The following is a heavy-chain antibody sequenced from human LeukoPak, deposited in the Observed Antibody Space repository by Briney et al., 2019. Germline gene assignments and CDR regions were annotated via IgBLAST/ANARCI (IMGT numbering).Heavy chain of an antibody. CDR3: ARGGQGTSFDY. CDR1: GGSISSYY. CDR2: IYYSGST. J-gene: IGHJ4*02. V-gene: IGHV4-59*08. Sequence: SETLSLTCTVSGGSISSYYWSWIRQPPGKGLEWIGYIYYSGSTNYNPSLKSRVTISVDTSKNQFSLKLRSLTAADTAVYYCARGGQGTSFDYWGQGTLVTVSS.